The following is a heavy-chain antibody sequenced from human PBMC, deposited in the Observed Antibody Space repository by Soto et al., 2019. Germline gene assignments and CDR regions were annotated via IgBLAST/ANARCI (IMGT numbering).Heavy chain of an antibody. Sequence: ASVKVSCKASGGTFSSYAISWVRQAPGQGLEWMGGIIPIFGTANYAQKFQGRVTITADESTSTAYMELSSLRSEDTAVYYCARGYYEGYCSSTSCYYRWFDPWGQGTLVTAPQ. CDR2: IIPIFGTA. V-gene: IGHV1-69*13. D-gene: IGHD2-2*01. J-gene: IGHJ5*02. CDR3: ARGYYEGYCSSTSCYYRWFDP. CDR1: GGTFSSYA.